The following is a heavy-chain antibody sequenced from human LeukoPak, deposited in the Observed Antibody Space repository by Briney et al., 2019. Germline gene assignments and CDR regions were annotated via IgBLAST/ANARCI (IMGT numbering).Heavy chain of an antibody. D-gene: IGHD1-26*01. CDR2: INPNSGGT. CDR1: GYTFTGYY. V-gene: IGHV1-2*02. CDR3: ARVSGGFIVGATCFDY. J-gene: IGHJ4*02. Sequence: GASVKVSCKASGYTFTGYYMHWVRQAPGQGLEWMGWINPNSGGTNYAHIFQGRVTMTRDTSISTVYMELSRLRSDDTAVYYCARVSGGFIVGATCFDYWGQGTLVTVSS.